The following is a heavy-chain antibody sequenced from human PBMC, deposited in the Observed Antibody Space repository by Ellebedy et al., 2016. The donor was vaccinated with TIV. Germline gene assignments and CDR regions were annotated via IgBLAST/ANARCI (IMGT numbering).Heavy chain of an antibody. J-gene: IGHJ4*02. CDR2: IYYSGST. D-gene: IGHD2-21*02. CDR1: GGSISNSDYY. CDR3: ARHRTRTVVATAVFDY. Sequence: MPSETLSLTCTVFGGSISNSDYYWNWIRQPPGKGLEWLGSIYYSGSTHYNPSLKSQITISLDTAKNPFSLRLDSVTAADTTVYYCARHRTRTVVATAVFDYWGQGSLVTVSS. V-gene: IGHV4-39*01.